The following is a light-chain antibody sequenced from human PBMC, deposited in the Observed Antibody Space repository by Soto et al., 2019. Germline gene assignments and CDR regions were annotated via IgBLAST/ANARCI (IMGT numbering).Light chain of an antibody. CDR3: LQHDTYPLT. Sequence: DIQMTQSPSSLSASVGDRVTITCRASQGIRNHLLGWYQQKPEKAPKCLIYNALSLQSGVPSRFSGSGSGTEFTLTISSLQPEDFATYYCLQHDTYPLTFGQGTKVEIK. V-gene: IGKV1-17*01. CDR2: NAL. CDR1: QGIRNH. J-gene: IGKJ1*01.